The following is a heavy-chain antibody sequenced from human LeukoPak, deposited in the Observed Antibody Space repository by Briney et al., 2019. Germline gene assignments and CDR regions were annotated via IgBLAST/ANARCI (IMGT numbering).Heavy chain of an antibody. CDR2: INHSGST. CDR1: GGSFSGYY. Sequence: PSETLSLTCAVHGGSFSGYYWSWIRQPPGKGLEWIGEINHSGSTNYNPSLKSRVTISVDTSKNQFSLKLSPVTAADTAVYYCARGINKLYYDFWSGYDYWGQGTLVTVSS. CDR3: ARGINKLYYDFWSGYDY. V-gene: IGHV4-34*01. J-gene: IGHJ4*02. D-gene: IGHD3-3*01.